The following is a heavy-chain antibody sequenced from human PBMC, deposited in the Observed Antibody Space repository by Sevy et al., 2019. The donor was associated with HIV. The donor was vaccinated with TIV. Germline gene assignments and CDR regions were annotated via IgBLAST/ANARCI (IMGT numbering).Heavy chain of an antibody. J-gene: IGHJ4*02. CDR2: INHSGST. Sequence: SETLSLTCAVYGGSFSGYYWSWIRQPPGKGLEWIGEINHSGSTNYNPSLKSRVTISVDTSKNQFSLKLSSVTAADTAVYYCARVHDFWSGYYSRLKYFDYWGQGTLVTVSS. CDR3: ARVHDFWSGYYSRLKYFDY. D-gene: IGHD3-3*01. V-gene: IGHV4-34*01. CDR1: GGSFSGYY.